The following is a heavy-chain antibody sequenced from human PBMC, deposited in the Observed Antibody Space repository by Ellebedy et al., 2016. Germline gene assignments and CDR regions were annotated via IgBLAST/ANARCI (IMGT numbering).Heavy chain of an antibody. CDR1: GYTFTGYY. V-gene: IGHV1-2*02. CDR3: ARVSNYYYYYGMDV. Sequence: ASVKVSXXASGYTFTGYYMHWVRQAPGQGLEWMGWINPNSGGTNYAQKLQGRVTMTTDTSTSTAYMELRSLRSDDTAVYYCARVSNYYYYYGMDVWGQGTTVTVSS. CDR2: INPNSGGT. J-gene: IGHJ6*02.